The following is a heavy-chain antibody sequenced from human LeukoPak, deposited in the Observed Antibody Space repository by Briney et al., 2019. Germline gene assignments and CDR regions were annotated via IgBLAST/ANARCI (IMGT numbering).Heavy chain of an antibody. CDR2: IIPIFGTA. J-gene: IGHJ3*02. Sequence: SVKVSCRASGGTFSSYAISWVRQAPGQGLEWMGGIIPIFGTANYAQKFQGRVTITTDESTSTAYMELSSLRSEDTAVYYCARVNRGYCSGGSCYLLPFDIWGQGTMVTVSS. D-gene: IGHD2-15*01. CDR3: ARVNRGYCSGGSCYLLPFDI. CDR1: GGTFSSYA. V-gene: IGHV1-69*05.